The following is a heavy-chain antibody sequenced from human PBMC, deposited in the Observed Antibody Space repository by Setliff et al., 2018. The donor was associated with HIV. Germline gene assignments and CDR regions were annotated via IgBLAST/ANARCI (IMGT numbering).Heavy chain of an antibody. V-gene: IGHV6-1*01. J-gene: IGHJ5*02. CDR1: GDFVSSDRAA. CDR2: TYYNSRWNY. Sequence: SQTLSLTCAISGDFVSSDRAAWNWIRQSPSRGLEWLGRTYYNSRWNYDYAASVESRITITSDTSKNQLSLHLTSVTPEDTAVYYCARDRDSIPSENWFDPWGQGTLVTVSS. D-gene: IGHD3-22*01. CDR3: ARDRDSIPSENWFDP.